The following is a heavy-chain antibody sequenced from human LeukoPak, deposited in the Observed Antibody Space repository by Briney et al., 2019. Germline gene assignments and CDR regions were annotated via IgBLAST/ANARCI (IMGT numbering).Heavy chain of an antibody. J-gene: IGHJ4*02. V-gene: IGHV1-18*04. D-gene: IGHD2-15*01. CDR1: GYTCTSYG. CDR2: ISAYNGNT. Sequence: ASVKVSCKASGYTCTSYGISWVRQAPGQGLEWMGWISAYNGNTNYAQKLQGRVTMTTDTSTSTAYMELRSLRSDDTAVYYCARTLVGVSGGSFQILGDYGFDYWGQGTLVTVSS. CDR3: ARTLVGVSGGSFQILGDYGFDY.